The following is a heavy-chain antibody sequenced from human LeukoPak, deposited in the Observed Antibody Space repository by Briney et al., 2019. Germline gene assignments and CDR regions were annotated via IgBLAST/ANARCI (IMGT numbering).Heavy chain of an antibody. CDR3: ARDLVTVTKGFDI. Sequence: SDTLSLTCAVSDDSFSGHYWTWIRQPPGKGLEWIGYISYIGSTNYNPSLKSRVTISIDTSKNEFSLKLTSVTAADTAVYYCARDLVTVTKGFDIWGQGTMVTVSS. V-gene: IGHV4-59*11. D-gene: IGHD4-17*01. CDR2: ISYIGST. J-gene: IGHJ3*02. CDR1: DDSFSGHY.